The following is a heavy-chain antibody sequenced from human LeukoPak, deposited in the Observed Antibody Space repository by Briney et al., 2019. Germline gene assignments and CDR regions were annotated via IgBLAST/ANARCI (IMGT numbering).Heavy chain of an antibody. Sequence: SETLSLTCTVSGGSISSYYWSWIRQPPGKGLEWVGYIYYSGSTNYNPSLKSRVTISVDTSKNQFSLKLSSVTAADTAVYYCARTAWFGELDYYYYMDVWGKGTTVTVSS. CDR2: IYYSGST. CDR3: ARTAWFGELDYYYYMDV. J-gene: IGHJ6*03. D-gene: IGHD3-10*01. CDR1: GGSISSYY. V-gene: IGHV4-59*01.